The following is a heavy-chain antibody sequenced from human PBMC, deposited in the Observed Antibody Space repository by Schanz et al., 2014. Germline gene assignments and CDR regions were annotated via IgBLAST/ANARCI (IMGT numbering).Heavy chain of an antibody. D-gene: IGHD1-20*01. CDR2: ISGSGETT. Sequence: EVQLLESGGGLVQPGGSLRLSCAASGFTFSSYAMSWVRQAPGKGLEWVSAISGSGETTYYADSVKGRFTISRVNSKNALYLQMNSLRAEDTAVYYCARRITGTHHNPYYHGMDVWGQGTTVTVSS. V-gene: IGHV3-23*01. CDR3: ARRITGTHHNPYYHGMDV. J-gene: IGHJ6*02. CDR1: GFTFSSYA.